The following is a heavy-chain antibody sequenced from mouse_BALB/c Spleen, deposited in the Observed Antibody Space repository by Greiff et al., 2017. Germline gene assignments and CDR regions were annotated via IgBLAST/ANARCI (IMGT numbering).Heavy chain of an antibody. V-gene: IGHV3-2*02. CDR1: GYSITSDYA. Sequence: EVQRVESGPGLVKPSQSLSLTCTVTGYSITSDYAWNWIRQFPGNKLEWMGYISYSGSTSYNPSLKSRISITRDTSKNQFFLQLNSVTTEDTATYCCAREDYRYDDTWFAYWGQGTLVTVSA. CDR3: AREDYRYDDTWFAY. D-gene: IGHD2-14*01. J-gene: IGHJ3*01. CDR2: ISYSGST.